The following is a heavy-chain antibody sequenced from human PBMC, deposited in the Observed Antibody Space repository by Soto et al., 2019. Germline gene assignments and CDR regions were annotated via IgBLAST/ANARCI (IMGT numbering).Heavy chain of an antibody. CDR1: GYSFTSYW. D-gene: IGHD3-22*01. V-gene: IGHV5-10-1*01. Sequence: PGESLKISCKGSGYSFTSYWISWVRQMPGKGLEWMGRIDPSDSYTNYSPSFQGHVTISADKSISTAYLQWSSLKASDTAMYYCARRRYYDSSGYYHFDYWGQGTLVTVSS. CDR3: ARRRYYDSSGYYHFDY. CDR2: IDPSDSYT. J-gene: IGHJ4*02.